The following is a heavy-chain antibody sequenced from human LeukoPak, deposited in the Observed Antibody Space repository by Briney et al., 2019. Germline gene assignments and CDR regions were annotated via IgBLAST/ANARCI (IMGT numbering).Heavy chain of an antibody. CDR2: IYTSGST. CDR1: GGSISSSSYY. D-gene: IGHD6-13*01. CDR3: ARDLSSWSSYYYYGMDV. J-gene: IGHJ6*02. V-gene: IGHV4-61*02. Sequence: SETLSLTCTVSGGSISSSSYYWSWIRQPAGKGLEWIGRIYTSGSTNYNPSLKSRVTMSVDTSKNQFSLKLSSVTAADTAVYYCARDLSSWSSYYYYGMDVWGQGTTVTVSS.